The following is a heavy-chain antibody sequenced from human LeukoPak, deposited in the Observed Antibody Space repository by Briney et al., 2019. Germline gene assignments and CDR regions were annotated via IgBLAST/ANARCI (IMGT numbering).Heavy chain of an antibody. Sequence: ASVKVSCKASGYTFTSYGISWVRQAPGQGLEWMGWISAYNGNTNYAQKLQGRVTMTTDTSTSTAYMELSSLRSEDTAVYYCARDEEDNWNYNWFDPWGQGTLVTVSS. CDR3: ARDEEDNWNYNWFDP. CDR1: GYTFTSYG. J-gene: IGHJ5*02. V-gene: IGHV1-18*01. CDR2: ISAYNGNT. D-gene: IGHD1-7*01.